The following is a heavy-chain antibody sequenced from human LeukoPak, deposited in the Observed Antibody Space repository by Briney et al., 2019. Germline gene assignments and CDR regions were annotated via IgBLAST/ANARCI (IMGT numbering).Heavy chain of an antibody. CDR3: ARALYCSSTSYFNNWFDP. D-gene: IGHD2-2*01. J-gene: IGHJ5*02. V-gene: IGHV1-69*02. CDR1: GGTFSSYT. Sequence: ASVKVSCKASGGTFSSYTISWVRQAPGQGLEWMGRIIPILGIANYAQKFQGRVTITADKSTSTAYMELSSLRSEDTAVYYCARALYCSSTSYFNNWFDPWGQGTLVTVSS. CDR2: IIPILGIA.